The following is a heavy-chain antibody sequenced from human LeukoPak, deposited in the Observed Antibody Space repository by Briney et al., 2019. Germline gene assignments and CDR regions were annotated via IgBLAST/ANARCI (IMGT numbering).Heavy chain of an antibody. CDR1: GFTFSSYI. D-gene: IGHD6-6*01. Sequence: PGGALTLSCAASGFTFSSYIMNGFRQPPAREREGVSSSSCSSSYIHYAHSLKGRFTISIDNAKNSLYLQLNSLTATDTAVYYWSRDRLYRSSRLEHWGGEGTLFTVSS. V-gene: IGHV3-21*04. J-gene: IGHJ4*02. CDR3: SRDRLYRSSRLEHW. CDR2: SSCSSSYI.